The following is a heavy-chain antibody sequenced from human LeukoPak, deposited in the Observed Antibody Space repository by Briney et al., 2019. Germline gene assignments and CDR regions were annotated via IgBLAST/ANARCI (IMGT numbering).Heavy chain of an antibody. J-gene: IGHJ6*02. Sequence: GGSLRLSCAASGFTFSSYEMNWVRQAPGKGLEWASYISSSGSTIYYADSVKGRFTISRDNAKNSLYLQMNSLRAEDTAVYYCAREAYCSSTSCYGGAYGMDVWGQGTTVTVPS. CDR2: ISSSGSTI. V-gene: IGHV3-48*03. CDR1: GFTFSSYE. D-gene: IGHD2-2*01. CDR3: AREAYCSSTSCYGGAYGMDV.